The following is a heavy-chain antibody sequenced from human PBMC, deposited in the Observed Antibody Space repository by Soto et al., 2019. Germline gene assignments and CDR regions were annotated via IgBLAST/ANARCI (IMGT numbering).Heavy chain of an antibody. CDR3: AKAESVLAAVGLDS. D-gene: IGHD6-13*01. J-gene: IGHJ5*01. CDR1: GISIKSDNW. CDR2: IYHSGSA. V-gene: IGHV4-4*02. Sequence: QVHLQESGPGLAKPSETLALVCSVSGISIKSDNWWTWVRQSAGKGLEWIGEIYHSGSANYHSSLKGRVSMSVDKSQHQFSLRLTSVTAADTAIYFCAKAESVLAAVGLDSWGQGLLVTVSS.